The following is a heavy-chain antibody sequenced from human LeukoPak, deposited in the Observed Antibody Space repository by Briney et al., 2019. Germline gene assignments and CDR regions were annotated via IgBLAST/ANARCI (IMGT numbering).Heavy chain of an antibody. V-gene: IGHV4-61*05. CDR2: IYYSGST. D-gene: IGHD7-27*01. Sequence: SETLSLTCTVSGGSISSSSYYLSWIRQPPGKGLEWIGYIYYSGSTNYSPSLKSRVTISVDTSKNQFSLKLSSVTAADTAVYYCARGWGYFDSWGQGTLVTVSS. J-gene: IGHJ4*02. CDR1: GGSISSSSYY. CDR3: ARGWGYFDS.